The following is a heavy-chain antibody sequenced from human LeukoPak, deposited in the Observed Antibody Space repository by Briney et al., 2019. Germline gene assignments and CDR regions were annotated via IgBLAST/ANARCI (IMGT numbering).Heavy chain of an antibody. CDR1: GYTFTSYG. V-gene: IGHV1-18*01. D-gene: IGHD6-13*01. Sequence: ASVKVSCKASGYTFTSYGISWVRQAPGQGLEWMGWISGYNGNTKYAQKVQGRVTMTTDTSTSTAYMELRSLRSDDTAVYYCARVVGLTGYSSSWYSGYYYYMDVWGKGTTVTVSS. CDR2: ISGYNGNT. CDR3: ARVVGLTGYSSSWYSGYYYYMDV. J-gene: IGHJ6*03.